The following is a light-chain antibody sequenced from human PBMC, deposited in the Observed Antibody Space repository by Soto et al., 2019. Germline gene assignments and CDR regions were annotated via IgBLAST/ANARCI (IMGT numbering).Light chain of an antibody. CDR3: HQYGSSPRT. CDR2: GAS. Sequence: EIVLTQSPGTLSLSTGERDTLSCRASQSVSSSSVSWYQQKTGQAPRLLIYGASSRDTGIPDRFSGSVSGTDFTLTISRLEPEDFAVYYCHQYGSSPRTFGGGTKVEIK. V-gene: IGKV3-20*01. CDR1: QSVSSSS. J-gene: IGKJ4*01.